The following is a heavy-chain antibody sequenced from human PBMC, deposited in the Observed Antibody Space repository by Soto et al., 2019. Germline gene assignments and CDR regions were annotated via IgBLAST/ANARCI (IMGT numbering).Heavy chain of an antibody. Sequence: GASVKVSCKASGYTFTSYAMHWVRQAPGQRLEWMGWINAGNGNTKYSQKFQGRVTITRDTSASTAYMELSSLRSEDTAVYYCARDFSVTAAIQYYSYYMDVWGKGTTVTVAS. V-gene: IGHV1-3*01. CDR2: INAGNGNT. J-gene: IGHJ6*03. CDR1: GYTFTSYA. CDR3: ARDFSVTAAIQYYSYYMDV. D-gene: IGHD2-2*02.